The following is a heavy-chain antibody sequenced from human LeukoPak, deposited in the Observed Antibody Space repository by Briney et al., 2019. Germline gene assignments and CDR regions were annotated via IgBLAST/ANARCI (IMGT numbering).Heavy chain of an antibody. CDR3: AKDGGATVTGSIDY. D-gene: IGHD3-9*01. Sequence: GGSLRLSCAASGFTFNNYAMQWARRAPGKGLEWVAVTSADGGRTFYAKSVKGRFTISRDNSENTLYLQMISLRPEDTPLYYCAKDGGATVTGSIDYWRQRALVTVSS. J-gene: IGHJ4*02. CDR1: GFTFNNYA. V-gene: IGHV3-30-3*01. CDR2: TSADGGRT.